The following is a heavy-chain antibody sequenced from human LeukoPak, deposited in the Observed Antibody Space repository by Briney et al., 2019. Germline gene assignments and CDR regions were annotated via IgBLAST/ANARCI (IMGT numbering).Heavy chain of an antibody. CDR2: IWYDGSNK. V-gene: IGHV3-33*06. Sequence: PGGSLRLSCAASGFTFSSYGMHWVRQAPGKGLEWVAVIWYDGSNKYYADSVKGRFTISRDNSKHTLYLQMNSLRAEATAVYYCAKDSGRYGNFDYWGQGTLVTVSS. CDR3: AKDSGRYGNFDY. D-gene: IGHD1-26*01. CDR1: GFTFSSYG. J-gene: IGHJ4*02.